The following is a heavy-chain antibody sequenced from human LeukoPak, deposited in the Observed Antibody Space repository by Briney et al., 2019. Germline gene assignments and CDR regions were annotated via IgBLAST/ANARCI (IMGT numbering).Heavy chain of an antibody. J-gene: IGHJ5*02. CDR2: ISGSGGNT. Sequence: PGGSLRLSCTASGFTFSSHAMSWVRQAPGKGLEWVSSISGSGGNTYYADSVKGRFTISRDNSKNTLYLQMSSLRAEDTAVYYCAKEGGYDRGLNWFDPWGQGTLVTVSS. V-gene: IGHV3-23*01. CDR3: AKEGGYDRGLNWFDP. D-gene: IGHD3-9*01. CDR1: GFTFSSHA.